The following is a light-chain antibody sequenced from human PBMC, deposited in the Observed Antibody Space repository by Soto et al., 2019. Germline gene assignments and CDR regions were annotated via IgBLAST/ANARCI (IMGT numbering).Light chain of an antibody. CDR2: DAS. CDR3: QHYNSYSEA. J-gene: IGKJ1*01. CDR1: QSVSSY. Sequence: EIVLTQSQATLSLSPGERATLCCRASQSVSSYLAWYQQKPGQAPRLLIYDASNRATGIPARFSGSGSGTEFTLTISSLQPDDFATYYCQHYNSYSEAFGQGTKVDI. V-gene: IGKV3-11*01.